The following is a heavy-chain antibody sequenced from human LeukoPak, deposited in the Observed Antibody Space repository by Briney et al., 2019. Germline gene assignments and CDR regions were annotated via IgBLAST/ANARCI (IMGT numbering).Heavy chain of an antibody. J-gene: IGHJ1*01. D-gene: IGHD3-22*01. CDR3: ARVNPTNSGFYTY. Sequence: PGRSLRLSCAASGFTFYNYGMHWVRQAPGKGLEWVSYIGPSSDNINYADSVKGRFTVSRDNAKNSLYLQMNSLRAEDTAVYYCARVNPTNSGFYTYWGQGTLVTVSS. CDR2: IGPSSDNI. CDR1: GFTFYNYG. V-gene: IGHV3-48*04.